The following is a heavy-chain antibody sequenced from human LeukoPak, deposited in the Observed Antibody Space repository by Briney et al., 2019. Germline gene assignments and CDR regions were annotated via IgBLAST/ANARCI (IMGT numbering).Heavy chain of an antibody. J-gene: IGHJ6*04. V-gene: IGHV3-48*04. CDR3: AELGITMIGGV. CDR1: GFPFGSYG. D-gene: IGHD3-10*02. Sequence: GGSLRLSCAASGFPFGSYGMNWVRQAPGKGLEWVSYISSSGSTIYYADSVKGRFTISRDNAKNSLYLQMNSLRAEDTAVYYCAELGITMIGGVWGKGTTVTISS. CDR2: ISSSGSTI.